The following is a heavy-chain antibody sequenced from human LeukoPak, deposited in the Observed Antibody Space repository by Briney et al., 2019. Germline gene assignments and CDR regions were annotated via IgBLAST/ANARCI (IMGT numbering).Heavy chain of an antibody. J-gene: IGHJ4*02. CDR1: GVSISSYY. CDR3: ARDVYPNFDY. D-gene: IGHD1-14*01. Sequence: SETLSLTCTVSGVSISSYYWGWIRQPPGKGLEWIGSIYYSGSTYYNPSLKSRVTISVDTSKNQFSPKLSSVTAADTAVYYCARDVYPNFDYWGQGTLVTVSS. V-gene: IGHV4-39*07. CDR2: IYYSGST.